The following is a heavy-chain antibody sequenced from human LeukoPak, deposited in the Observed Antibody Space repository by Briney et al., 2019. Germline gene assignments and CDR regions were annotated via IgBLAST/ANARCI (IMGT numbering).Heavy chain of an antibody. V-gene: IGHV3-21*01. Sequence: KPGGSLRLSCAASGFTFSSYSMNWVRQAPGKWLEWVSSISSSSSYIYYADSVKGRFTISRDNAKNSLYLQMNSLRAEDTAVYYCARDGSTVVVVAAIDYWGQGTLVTVSS. J-gene: IGHJ4*02. CDR2: ISSSSSYI. D-gene: IGHD2-15*01. CDR3: ARDGSTVVVVAAIDY. CDR1: GFTFSSYS.